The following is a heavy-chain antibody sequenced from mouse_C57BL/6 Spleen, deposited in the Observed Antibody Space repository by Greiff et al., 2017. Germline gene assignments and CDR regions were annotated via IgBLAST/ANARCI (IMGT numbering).Heavy chain of an antibody. CDR2: ISSGSSTI. D-gene: IGHD2-4*01. Sequence: EVKLVESGGGLVKPGGSLKLSCAASGFTFSDYGMHWVRQAPEKGLEWVAYISSGSSTIYYAETVKGRFTISRDNAKNTLFLQMTSLRSEDTAMYYCAKSYYDFPMDYWGQGTSVTVSS. CDR1: GFTFSDYG. V-gene: IGHV5-17*01. J-gene: IGHJ4*01. CDR3: AKSYYDFPMDY.